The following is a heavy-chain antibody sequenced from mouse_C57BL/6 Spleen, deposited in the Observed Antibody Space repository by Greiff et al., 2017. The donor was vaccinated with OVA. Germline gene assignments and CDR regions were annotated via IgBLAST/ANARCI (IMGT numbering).Heavy chain of an antibody. CDR3: AKGTLYYDLRGYFDV. D-gene: IGHD2-4*01. V-gene: IGHV1-59*01. CDR2: IDPSDSYT. CDR1: GHTFTSYW. Sequence: QVQLQQPGAELVRPGTSVKLSCTASGHTFTSYWMHWVKQRPGPGLEWIGVIDPSDSYTNYNQKFKGKATLTVDTSSSTAYMQLSSLTSEDSAVYYCAKGTLYYDLRGYFDVWGTGTTVTVSS. J-gene: IGHJ1*03.